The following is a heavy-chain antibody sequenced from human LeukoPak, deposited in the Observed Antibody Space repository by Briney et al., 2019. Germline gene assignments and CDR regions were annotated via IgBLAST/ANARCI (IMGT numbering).Heavy chain of an antibody. CDR1: GFTFSSYA. CDR2: ISGSGGST. J-gene: IGHJ4*02. V-gene: IGHV3-23*01. Sequence: GGSLRLSCAASGFTFSSYAMSSVRQAPGKGLEWVSAISGSGGSTYYADSVKGRFTISRDNFKNTLYLQMNSLRAEDTAVYYCAKDGNSGYDLDYWGQGTLVTVSS. CDR3: AKDGNSGYDLDY. D-gene: IGHD5-12*01.